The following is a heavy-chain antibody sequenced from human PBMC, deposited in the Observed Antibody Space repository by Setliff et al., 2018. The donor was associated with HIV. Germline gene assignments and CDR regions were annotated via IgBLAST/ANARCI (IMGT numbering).Heavy chain of an antibody. CDR2: INSDGSST. Sequence: PGGSLRLSCAASGFTFSSYWMHWVRQAPGKGLVWVSRINSDGSSTSYADSVKGRFTISRDNSKNTLYLQMNSLRAEDTAIYYCAKQGRGYSGYDSYFDSWGQGTLVTVSS. J-gene: IGHJ4*02. CDR1: GFTFSSYW. D-gene: IGHD5-12*01. CDR3: AKQGRGYSGYDSYFDS. V-gene: IGHV3-74*01.